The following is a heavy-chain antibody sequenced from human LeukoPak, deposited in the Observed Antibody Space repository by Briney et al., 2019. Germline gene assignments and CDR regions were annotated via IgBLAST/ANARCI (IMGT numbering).Heavy chain of an antibody. J-gene: IGHJ4*02. CDR3: ARGPPNWGYDY. V-gene: IGHV1-8*01. CDR2: MSPNSGNT. CDR1: GYTFTSYD. D-gene: IGHD7-27*01. Sequence: ASVKVSCKASGYTFTSYDINWVRQAPGQGLEWMGWMSPNSGNTGYAQEFQGRVTMTRDTSINTAYMELSSLRSEDTAVYYCARGPPNWGYDYWGQGTLVTVSS.